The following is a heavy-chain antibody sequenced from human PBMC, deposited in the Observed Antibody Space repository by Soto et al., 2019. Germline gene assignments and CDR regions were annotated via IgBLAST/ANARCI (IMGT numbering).Heavy chain of an antibody. V-gene: IGHV4-34*01. D-gene: IGHD6-13*01. CDR2: INHRGST. Sequence: SETLSLTCAVYGGSFSVYYWSWMRQPPGKGLEWIGEINHRGSTNYNPPLKSRVTMSVDTSKNQFSLKLSSVTAADTAVYYCATRDYIAAAANWFDPWGRGTLVTPSS. CDR1: GGSFSVYY. J-gene: IGHJ5*01. CDR3: ATRDYIAAAANWFDP.